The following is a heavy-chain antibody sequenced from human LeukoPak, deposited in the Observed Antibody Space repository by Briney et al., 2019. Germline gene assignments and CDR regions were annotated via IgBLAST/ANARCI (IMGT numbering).Heavy chain of an antibody. CDR3: FLRFSFDY. CDR1: GYTFTGYY. V-gene: IGHV1-2*02. J-gene: IGHJ4*02. Sequence: ASVKVSCKASGYTFTGYYMHWVRQPPAQGLEWMGWINPNSGGTNYAQKFQGRVTMTRDTSINTAYMELSRLRSDDTAVYYCFLRFSFDYWGQGTLVTVSS. D-gene: IGHD3-3*01. CDR2: INPNSGGT.